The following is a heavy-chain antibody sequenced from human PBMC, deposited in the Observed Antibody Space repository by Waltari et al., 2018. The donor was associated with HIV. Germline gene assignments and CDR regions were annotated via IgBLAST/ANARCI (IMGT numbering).Heavy chain of an antibody. CDR3: ATSSSTSDY. J-gene: IGHJ4*02. D-gene: IGHD2-2*01. V-gene: IGHV1-2*02. CDR1: GYTFTDYY. CDR2: INPYTGDT. Sequence: QVQLVLSGAEVKKPGASVKVSCQAIGYTFTDYYNHWVRQAPGQGPEWVGCINPYTGDTNYEQKSRGRVTRTRDTSITTAYMELRKLTSDDTALYYCATSSSTSDYWGLGTLVTVSS.